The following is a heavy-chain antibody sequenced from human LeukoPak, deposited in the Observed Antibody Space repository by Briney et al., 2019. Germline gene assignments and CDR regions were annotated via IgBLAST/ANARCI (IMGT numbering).Heavy chain of an antibody. D-gene: IGHD3-16*01. Sequence: SETLSLTCTVTGGSISSSSYYWSWIRQPPGKGLEWIGYIYYSGSTNYNPSLKSRVTISVDTSKNQFSLKLSSVTAADTAVYYCARFYFGGDYWGQGTLVTVSS. V-gene: IGHV4-61*01. CDR3: ARFYFGGDY. CDR2: IYYSGST. CDR1: GGSISSSSYY. J-gene: IGHJ4*02.